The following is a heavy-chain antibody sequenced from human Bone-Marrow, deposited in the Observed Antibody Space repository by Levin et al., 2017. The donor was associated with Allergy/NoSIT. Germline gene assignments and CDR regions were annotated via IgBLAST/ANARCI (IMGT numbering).Heavy chain of an antibody. CDR1: RFTFTSYA. CDR3: ARGGYCSSTSCYTVGGMDV. CDR2: ISGSGGST. V-gene: IGHV3-23*01. Sequence: GASVKVSCAASRFTFTSYAMNWVRQAPGKGLEWVSAISGSGGSTYYADSVKGRFTISRDNSKNTLYLQMNSLRGEDTAVYYCARGGYCSSTSCYTVGGMDVWGQGTTVTVSS. J-gene: IGHJ6*02. D-gene: IGHD2-2*01.